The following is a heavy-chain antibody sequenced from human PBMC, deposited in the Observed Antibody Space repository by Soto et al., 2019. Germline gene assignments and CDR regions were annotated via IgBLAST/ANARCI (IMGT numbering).Heavy chain of an antibody. Sequence: SVKVSCKASGGTFSSYAISWVRQAPGQGLEWMGGIIPIFGTANYAQKFQGIVTITADESTSTAYMELSSLRSEDTAVYYGARGTAAAPYYYYGRDVWGQGTTVTVS. V-gene: IGHV1-69*13. J-gene: IGHJ6*02. CDR2: IIPIFGTA. D-gene: IGHD6-13*01. CDR3: ARGTAAAPYYYYGRDV. CDR1: GGTFSSYA.